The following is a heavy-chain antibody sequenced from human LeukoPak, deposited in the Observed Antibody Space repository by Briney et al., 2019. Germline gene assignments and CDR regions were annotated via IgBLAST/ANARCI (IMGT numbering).Heavy chain of an antibody. CDR2: IYYSGST. D-gene: IGHD6-13*01. J-gene: IGHJ4*02. V-gene: IGHV4-39*01. CDR1: GGSISSSSYY. Sequence: SETLSLTCTVSGGSISSSSYYWGWIRQPPGKGLEWIGSIYYSGSTYYNPSLKSRVTISVDTSKNQFSLKLSSVTAADTAVYYCASFECRYKYSSSWCQPEPPDYWGQGTLVTVSS. CDR3: ASFECRYKYSSSWCQPEPPDY.